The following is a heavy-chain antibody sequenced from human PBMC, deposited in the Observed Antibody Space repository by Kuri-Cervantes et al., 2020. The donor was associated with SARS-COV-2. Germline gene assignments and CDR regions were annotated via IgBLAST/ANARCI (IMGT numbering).Heavy chain of an antibody. CDR3: ATGGWFAP. V-gene: IGHV3-21*01. CDR2: ISSSSSYI. CDR1: GFTFSSYA. Sequence: GESLKISCAASGFTFSSYAMSRVRQAPGKGLEWVSSISSSSSYIYYADSVKGRFTISRDNAKNTLYLQMNSLRVEDTAVYYCATGGWFAPWGQGTLVTVSS. J-gene: IGHJ5*02.